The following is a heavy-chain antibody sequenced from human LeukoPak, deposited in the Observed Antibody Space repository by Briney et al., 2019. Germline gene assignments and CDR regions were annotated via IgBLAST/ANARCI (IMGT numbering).Heavy chain of an antibody. CDR3: ARDKEASSSGWYGDYYYYGMDV. CDR2: IKQDGSEK. Sequence: GGSLRLSCAASGFTFSSYWMSWVRQAPGKGVEWVANIKQDGSEKYYVDSVKGRFTISRDNAKNSLYLQMNSLRAEDTAVYYCARDKEASSSGWYGDYYYYGMDVWGQGTTVTVSS. D-gene: IGHD6-19*01. V-gene: IGHV3-7*01. J-gene: IGHJ6*02. CDR1: GFTFSSYW.